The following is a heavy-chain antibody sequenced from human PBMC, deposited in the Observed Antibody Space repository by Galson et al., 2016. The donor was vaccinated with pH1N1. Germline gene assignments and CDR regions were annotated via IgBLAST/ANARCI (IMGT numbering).Heavy chain of an antibody. CDR3: ARDQYSGFDDEAFDQ. J-gene: IGHJ4*02. CDR2: VSQDGTYK. CDR1: GFGFSNYG. Sequence: SLRLSCAASGFGFSNYGMHWVRQAPGKGLEWVAVVSQDGTYKDYVDSVKGRFTISRDNSKRTLFLHMNSLIAEDTAVYYCARDQYSGFDDEAFDQWGQGTLVTVSS. D-gene: IGHD5-12*01. V-gene: IGHV3-30*03.